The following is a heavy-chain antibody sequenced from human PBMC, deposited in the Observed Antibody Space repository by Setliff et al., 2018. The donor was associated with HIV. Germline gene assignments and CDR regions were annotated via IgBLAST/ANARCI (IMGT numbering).Heavy chain of an antibody. CDR1: GGSISSYY. Sequence: SETLSLTCTVSGGSISSYYWSWIRQPAGKGLEWIGRIYTSGSTNYNPSLKSRVTMSVDTSKNQFSLKLTSVTAADTAVYYCASQYCSAGSCYSDYWGQGTLVTVSS. CDR3: ASQYCSAGSCYSDY. J-gene: IGHJ4*02. CDR2: IYTSGST. D-gene: IGHD2-15*01. V-gene: IGHV4-4*07.